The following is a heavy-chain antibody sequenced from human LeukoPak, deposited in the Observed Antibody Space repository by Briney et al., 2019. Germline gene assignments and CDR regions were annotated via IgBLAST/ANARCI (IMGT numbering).Heavy chain of an antibody. CDR3: ASTGYCSSTSCYWGPSYYYYYMDV. Sequence: SETLSLTCTVSGYSISSGYYWGWIRQPPGKGLEWIGEIYHSGSTNYNPSLKSRVTISVDTSKNQFSLKLSSVTAADTAVYYCASTGYCSSTSCYWGPSYYYYYMDVWGKGTTVTVSS. CDR2: IYHSGST. V-gene: IGHV4-38-2*02. J-gene: IGHJ6*03. D-gene: IGHD2-2*01. CDR1: GYSISSGYY.